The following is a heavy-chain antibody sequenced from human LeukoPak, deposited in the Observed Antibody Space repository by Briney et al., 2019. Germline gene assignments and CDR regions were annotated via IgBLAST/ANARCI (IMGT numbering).Heavy chain of an antibody. J-gene: IGHJ5*02. CDR2: ISAYNGNT. V-gene: IGHV1-18*04. D-gene: IGHD2-8*01. Sequence: ASVKVSCKASGYTFTSYGISWVRQAPGQGLEWMGWISAYNGNTNYAQKLQGRVTMTTDTSTSTAYMELRSLRSDDTAVYYCAGPFLGTIGGWFDPWGQGTLVTVSS. CDR3: AGPFLGTIGGWFDP. CDR1: GYTFTSYG.